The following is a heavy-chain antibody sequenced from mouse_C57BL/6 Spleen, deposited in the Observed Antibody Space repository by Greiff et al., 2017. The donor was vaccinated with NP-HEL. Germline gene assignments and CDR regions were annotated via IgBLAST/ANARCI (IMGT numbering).Heavy chain of an antibody. J-gene: IGHJ2*01. Sequence: EVQLQQSGPELVKPGASVKIPCKASGYTFTDYNMDWVKQSHGKSLEWIGDINPNNGGTIYNQKFKGKATLTVDKSSSTAYMELRSLTSEDTAVYYCARREFITTAFDYWGQGTTLTVSS. CDR1: GYTFTDYN. V-gene: IGHV1-18*01. D-gene: IGHD1-1*01. CDR3: ARREFITTAFDY. CDR2: INPNNGGT.